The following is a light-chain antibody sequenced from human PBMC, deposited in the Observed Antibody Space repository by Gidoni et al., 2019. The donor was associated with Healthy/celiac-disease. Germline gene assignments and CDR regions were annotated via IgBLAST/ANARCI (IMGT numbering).Light chain of an antibody. V-gene: IGKV1-39*01. J-gene: IGKJ1*01. CDR2: AAS. Sequence: IPTTQSPSSLSASVGDRVTITCRASQSISSYLNWDQQKPGKAPTLLIYAASSLQSGVPSRFSGSGSGTDFTLTLSSLQPEDFAIYYCQQSYRTPPWTFGQGTKVEIK. CDR3: QQSYRTPPWT. CDR1: QSISSY.